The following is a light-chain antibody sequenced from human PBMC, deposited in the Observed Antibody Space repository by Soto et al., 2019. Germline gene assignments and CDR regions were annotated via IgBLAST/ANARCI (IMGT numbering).Light chain of an antibody. Sequence: QSVRTQPPSVSGAPGQRVTISCTWSGSNIGAGYDVHWYQHRPGTAPKLLVFGDSHRPSGVPDRFSGSKSGTSASLAITGLQAEDEGDYCCQSDDRTLDARYVFGTGTKLTVL. J-gene: IGLJ1*01. CDR1: GSNIGAGYD. CDR3: QSDDRTLDARYV. CDR2: GDS. V-gene: IGLV1-40*01.